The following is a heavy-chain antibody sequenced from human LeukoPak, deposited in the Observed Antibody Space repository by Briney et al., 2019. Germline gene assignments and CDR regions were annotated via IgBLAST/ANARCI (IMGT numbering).Heavy chain of an antibody. CDR3: ARGGSYCGDDCYSDDAFDT. Sequence: PSETLSLTCIVSDGSINTYYWSWIRQPAGKGLEWIGRIYISGSTNYNPSLKSRVTMSIDTSKNQFSLKLSSVTAADTAVYYCARGGSYCGDDCYSDDAFDTWGQGTMVTVSS. D-gene: IGHD2-21*01. V-gene: IGHV4-4*07. CDR2: IYISGST. J-gene: IGHJ3*02. CDR1: DGSINTYY.